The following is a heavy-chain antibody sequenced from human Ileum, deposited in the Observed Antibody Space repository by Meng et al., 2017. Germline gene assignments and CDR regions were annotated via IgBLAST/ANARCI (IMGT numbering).Heavy chain of an antibody. V-gene: IGHV4-4*07. CDR2: LYTSGIT. D-gene: IGHD1-1*01. J-gene: IGHJ4*02. CDR1: GGFISGYF. CDR3: AREKQQLGFDS. Sequence: QVPLQESGPGPVKPSETLSLTCTVSGGFISGYFWSWIRQPAGKGLGWIGRLYTSGITNYNPSLKSRVTMSVDTSKSQFSLNLTSVTAADTAIYYCAREKQQLGFDSWGQGTLVTVSS.